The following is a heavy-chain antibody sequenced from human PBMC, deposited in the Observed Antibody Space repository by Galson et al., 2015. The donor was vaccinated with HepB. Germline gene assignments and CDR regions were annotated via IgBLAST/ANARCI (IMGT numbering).Heavy chain of an antibody. V-gene: IGHV1-3*01. Sequence: SVKVSCKASGCTFSPYVIHWVRQAPGQSLEWMGWINPVNGNRRYSQKFQGRVTITSDTSASTAYMELSSLRSEDTAVYYCASSTTQAASSYYYYMDVWGKGTTVTVSS. J-gene: IGHJ6*03. CDR1: GCTFSPYV. CDR3: ASSTTQAASSYYYYMDV. D-gene: IGHD2-15*01. CDR2: INPVNGNR.